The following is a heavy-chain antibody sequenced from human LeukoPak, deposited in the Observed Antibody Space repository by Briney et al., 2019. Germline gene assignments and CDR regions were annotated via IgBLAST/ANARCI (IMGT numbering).Heavy chain of an antibody. CDR2: ISGSGGST. CDR1: GFTFSSYA. Sequence: GGSLRLSCAASGFTFSSYAMSWVRQAPGKGLEWVSAISGSGGSTYYADSVKGRFTISRDNSKNTLYLQMNSLRAEDTAVYYCAKASAMIVVVSKHFDYWGQGTLVTVSS. D-gene: IGHD3-22*01. CDR3: AKASAMIVVVSKHFDY. J-gene: IGHJ4*02. V-gene: IGHV3-23*01.